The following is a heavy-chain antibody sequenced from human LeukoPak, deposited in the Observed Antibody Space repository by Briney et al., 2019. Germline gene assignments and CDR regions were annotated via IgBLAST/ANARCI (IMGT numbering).Heavy chain of an antibody. Sequence: ASVKVSCTASGYTFTGHYMHWVRQAPGQGLEWMGRINPNSGGTNYAQKFQGRVTMTRDTSISTAYMELSRLRSDDTAVYYCARGAGYTGSYAGILDYWGQGTLVTVSS. V-gene: IGHV1-2*06. D-gene: IGHD1-26*01. CDR1: GYTFTGHY. CDR2: INPNSGGT. J-gene: IGHJ4*02. CDR3: ARGAGYTGSYAGILDY.